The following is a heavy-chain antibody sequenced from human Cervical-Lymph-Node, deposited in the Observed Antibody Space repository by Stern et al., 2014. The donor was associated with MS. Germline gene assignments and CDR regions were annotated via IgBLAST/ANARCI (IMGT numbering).Heavy chain of an antibody. CDR1: GYTFTSYW. CDR3: ARQRYFDY. V-gene: IGHV5-51*01. CDR2: IFPGGSGI. J-gene: IGHJ4*02. Sequence: VQLVQSGPEVKRPGESLKISCQASGYTFTSYWIGWVRQMPGTGLEWIAIIFPGGSGISYTPSFQGQGTSSADKSSSTAYWQGNNLKASDTAIYYCARQRYFDYWGQGTLVTVSS.